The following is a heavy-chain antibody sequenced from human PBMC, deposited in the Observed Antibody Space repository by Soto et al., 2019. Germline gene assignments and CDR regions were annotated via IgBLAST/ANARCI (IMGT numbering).Heavy chain of an antibody. CDR1: GFSLSTTGVG. CDR3: VQSRCGGDCLQSYSSHSYYGLDV. CDR2: IYWDDDK. Sequence: QITLKESGPTLVKPTQTLTLTCTFSGFSLSTTGVGVGWIRQPPGKALQWLALIYWDDDKRYNPSLNSRLTITKDTSKHQVVLAMTNMDTVDTATYYCVQSRCGGDCLQSYSSHSYYGLDVWGQGTTVTVSS. V-gene: IGHV2-5*02. J-gene: IGHJ6*02. D-gene: IGHD2-21*02.